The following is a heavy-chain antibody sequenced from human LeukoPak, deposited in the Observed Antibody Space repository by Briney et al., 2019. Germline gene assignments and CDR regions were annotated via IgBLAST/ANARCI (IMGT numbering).Heavy chain of an antibody. Sequence: TSETLSLTCTVSGYSISSGYYWGWIRQPPGKGLEWIGSIYHSGSTNYNPSLKSRVTISVDTSKNQFSLKLSSVTAADTAVYYCARVGSDLSAAGTWGTWVSRYYYYYMDVWGKGTTVTISS. D-gene: IGHD6-13*01. V-gene: IGHV4-38-2*02. CDR2: IYHSGST. J-gene: IGHJ6*03. CDR3: ARVGSDLSAAGTWGTWVSRYYYYYMDV. CDR1: GYSISSGYY.